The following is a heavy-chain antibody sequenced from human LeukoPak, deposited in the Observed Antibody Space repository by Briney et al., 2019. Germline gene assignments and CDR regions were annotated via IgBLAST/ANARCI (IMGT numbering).Heavy chain of an antibody. J-gene: IGHJ4*02. CDR1: GFTFSSYG. CDR3: TNFGVISGVDY. V-gene: IGHV3-30*18. CDR2: ISYDGSNK. D-gene: IGHD3-3*01. Sequence: GGSLRLSCAASGFTFSSYGMHWVRQAPGKGLEWVAVISYDGSNKYYADSVKGRFTISRDNSKNTLYLQMNSLRAEDTAVYYCTNFGVISGVDYWGQGTLVTVSS.